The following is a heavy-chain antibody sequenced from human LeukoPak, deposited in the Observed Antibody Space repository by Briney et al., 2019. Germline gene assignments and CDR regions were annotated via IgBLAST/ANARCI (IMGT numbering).Heavy chain of an antibody. J-gene: IGHJ5*02. D-gene: IGHD4-17*01. CDR1: GGSISSYY. V-gene: IGHV4-4*07. CDR2: IYTSRST. CDR3: ARTMTTVTTSWFDP. Sequence: SETLSLTCTVSGGSISSYYWSWIRQPAGKGLEWIGRIYTSRSTNYNPSLKSRVTMSVDTSKNQFSLKLTSVTAADTAVYYCARTMTTVTTSWFDPWGQGTLVTVSS.